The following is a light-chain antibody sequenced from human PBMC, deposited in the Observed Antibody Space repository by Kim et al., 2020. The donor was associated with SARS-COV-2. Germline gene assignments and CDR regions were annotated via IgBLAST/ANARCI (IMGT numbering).Light chain of an antibody. J-gene: IGKJ4*01. CDR2: DAS. Sequence: EIVLTQSPATLSLSPGERATLSCRASQSISSFLAWFQQKPGQAPRLLIYDASNRVTGIPARFSGSGSGTDFTLTISSLEPEDFAVYYCQQRANWPHTFGGGTKVDIK. V-gene: IGKV3-11*01. CDR3: QQRANWPHT. CDR1: QSISSF.